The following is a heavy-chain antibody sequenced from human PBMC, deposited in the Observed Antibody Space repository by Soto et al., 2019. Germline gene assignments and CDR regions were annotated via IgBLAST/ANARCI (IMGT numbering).Heavy chain of an antibody. CDR2: ISAYNGNT. V-gene: IGHV1-18*04. Sequence: ASVKVSCKASGYTFTSYGISWVRQAPGQGLEWMGWISAYNGNTNYAQKLQGRVTMTTDTSTSTAYMELRSLRSDDTAVYYCARISGCYKYYYCMDVWGQGTTVTVSS. CDR3: ARISGCYKYYYCMDV. CDR1: GYTFTSYG. D-gene: IGHD2-15*01. J-gene: IGHJ6*02.